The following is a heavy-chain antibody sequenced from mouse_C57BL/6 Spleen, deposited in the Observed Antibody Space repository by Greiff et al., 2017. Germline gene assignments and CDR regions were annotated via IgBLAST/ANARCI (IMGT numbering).Heavy chain of an antibody. V-gene: IGHV1-15*01. CDR3: IHYYGSSWYFDV. Sequence: QVQLKESGAELVRPGASVTLSCKASGYTFTDYEMHWVKQTPVHGLEWIGAIDPETGGTAYNQKFKGKAILTADKSSSTAYMGLRSLTSEDSAVYYCIHYYGSSWYFDVWGTGTTVTVSS. D-gene: IGHD1-1*01. CDR2: IDPETGGT. J-gene: IGHJ1*03. CDR1: GYTFTDYE.